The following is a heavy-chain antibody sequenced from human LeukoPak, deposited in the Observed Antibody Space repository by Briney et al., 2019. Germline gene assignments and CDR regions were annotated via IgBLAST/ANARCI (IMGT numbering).Heavy chain of an antibody. Sequence: GGSLRLSCAASGFTFSSYLMHWVRQAPGKGLVWVSRINRDGSSTSYADSVKGRFTISRDNAKNTLYLQMNSLRAEDTAIYYCARDHSSSWYNFDYWGQGTLVTVSS. CDR1: GFTFSSYL. V-gene: IGHV3-74*01. J-gene: IGHJ4*02. D-gene: IGHD6-13*01. CDR3: ARDHSSSWYNFDY. CDR2: INRDGSST.